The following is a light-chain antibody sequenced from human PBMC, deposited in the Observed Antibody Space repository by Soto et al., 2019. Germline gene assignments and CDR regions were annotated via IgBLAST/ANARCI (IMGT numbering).Light chain of an antibody. V-gene: IGKV1-39*01. Sequence: DIQMTQSPTSLSASVGDRVTITCRASQNIRSYLNWYQQIPGKAPNLLIYATSILQTGVPSRFSGSGTGTDFTLTINGLQPEDFATYYCQQGYTTRWTLGQGTKVEIK. CDR2: ATS. CDR1: QNIRSY. CDR3: QQGYTTRWT. J-gene: IGKJ1*01.